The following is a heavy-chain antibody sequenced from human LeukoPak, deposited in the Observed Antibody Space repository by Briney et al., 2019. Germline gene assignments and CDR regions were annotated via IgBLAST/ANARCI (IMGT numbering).Heavy chain of an antibody. V-gene: IGHV1-18*01. J-gene: IGHJ3*02. D-gene: IGHD3-9*01. Sequence: ASVKVSCKASGYTFTSYGISWVRQAPGQGLEWMGWISAYNGNTNYAQKLQGRVTMTTDTSTSTAYMELRSLRSDDTAVYYCARGDYDILTGLPDAFDIWGQGTMVTVSS. CDR2: ISAYNGNT. CDR3: ARGDYDILTGLPDAFDI. CDR1: GYTFTSYG.